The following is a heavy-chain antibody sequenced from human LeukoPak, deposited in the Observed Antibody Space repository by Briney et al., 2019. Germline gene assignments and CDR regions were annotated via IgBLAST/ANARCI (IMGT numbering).Heavy chain of an antibody. CDR1: GGSISGNY. CDR2: IYYSGST. Sequence: SETLSLTCTVSGGSISGNYWSWIRQPPGKGLEWIGYIYYSGSTNYNPSLKSRVTISVDTSRTQFSLKLSSVTAADTAVYYCARAGDSSGFHYYYYGMDVWGQGTTVTVSS. V-gene: IGHV4-59*01. D-gene: IGHD3-22*01. J-gene: IGHJ6*02. CDR3: ARAGDSSGFHYYYYGMDV.